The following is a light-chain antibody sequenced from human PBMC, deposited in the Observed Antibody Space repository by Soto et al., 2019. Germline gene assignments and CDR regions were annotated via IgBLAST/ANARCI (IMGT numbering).Light chain of an antibody. CDR3: SLYTSDNTYV. J-gene: IGLJ1*01. CDR2: EVR. CDR1: SSDVGRYDY. V-gene: IGLV2-18*01. Sequence: QSALTQPRSVSASPGQSVTISCTGTSSDVGRYDYVSWYQQSPGSAPKLLIYEVRNRPSGVPDRFSGSKSGNTASLTISGLQTADEANYFCSLYTSDNTYVFGAGTKVTVL.